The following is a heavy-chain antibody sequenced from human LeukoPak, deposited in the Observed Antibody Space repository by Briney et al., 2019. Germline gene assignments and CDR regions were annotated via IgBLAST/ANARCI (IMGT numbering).Heavy chain of an antibody. CDR2: ISGSGGST. CDR3: AKGFGPRENYFDY. D-gene: IGHD3/OR15-3a*01. CDR1: GFTFSSYA. J-gene: IGHJ4*02. V-gene: IGHV3-23*01. Sequence: TGGSLRLSCAASGFTFSSYAMSWVRQAPGKGLEWVSAISGSGGSTYYADSVKGRFTISRDNSKNTLYLQMNSLRAEDTAVYFCAKGFGPRENYFDYWGQGTLVTVSS.